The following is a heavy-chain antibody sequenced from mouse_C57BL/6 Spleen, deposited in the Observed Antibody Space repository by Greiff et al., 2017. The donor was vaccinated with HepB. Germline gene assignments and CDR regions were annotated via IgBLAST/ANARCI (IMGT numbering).Heavy chain of an antibody. CDR2: INYDGSST. CDR1: GFTFSDYY. CDR3: ARAGSSSFDY. V-gene: IGHV5-16*01. D-gene: IGHD1-1*01. Sequence: EVKLMESEGGLVQPGSSMKLSCTASGFTFSDYYMAWVRQVPEKGLEWVSNINYDGSSTYYLDSLKSRFIISRENAKNILYLQMSSLKSEDTATYYCARAGSSSFDYWGQGTTLTVSS. J-gene: IGHJ2*01.